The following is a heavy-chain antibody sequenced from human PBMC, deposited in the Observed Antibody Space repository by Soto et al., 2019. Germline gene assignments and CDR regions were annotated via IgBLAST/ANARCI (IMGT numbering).Heavy chain of an antibody. J-gene: IGHJ4*02. CDR2: IYYSGST. D-gene: IGHD3-10*01. V-gene: IGHV4-59*01. CDR1: GGSISSYY. CDR3: ARIATSDRGVRKIFDY. Sequence: SETLSLTCTVSGGSISSYYWSWIRQPPGKGLEWIGYIYYSGSTNYNPSLKSRVTISVDTSKNQFSLKLSSVTAADTAVYYCARIATSDRGVRKIFDYWGQGTLVTVSS.